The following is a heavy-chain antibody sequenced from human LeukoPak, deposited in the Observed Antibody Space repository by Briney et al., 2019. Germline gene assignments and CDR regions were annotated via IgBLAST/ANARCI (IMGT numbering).Heavy chain of an antibody. CDR2: INHSGST. CDR3: ATAAAGPPSFDY. D-gene: IGHD6-13*01. CDR1: GGSISSGGYY. Sequence: SETLSLTCTVSGGSISSGGYYWSWIRQPPGKGLEWIGEINHSGSTNYNPSLKSRVTISVDTSKNQFSLKLSSVTAADTAVYYCATAAAGPPSFDYWGQGTLVTVSS. V-gene: IGHV4-39*07. J-gene: IGHJ4*02.